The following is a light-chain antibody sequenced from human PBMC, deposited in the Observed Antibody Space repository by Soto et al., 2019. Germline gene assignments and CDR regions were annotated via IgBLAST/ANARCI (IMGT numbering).Light chain of an antibody. V-gene: IGKV3-20*01. CDR1: QSVAANY. CDR3: HQYGTAPLT. Sequence: ELTQSPCTLSLSPGERATLSCRASQSVAANYLAWYQQKRGHAPRLLIYGASSRDTGIPDRFSGSGSGTDFTLTISSLEPEDFSVYYCHQYGTAPLTFGPGTKVDIK. CDR2: GAS. J-gene: IGKJ3*01.